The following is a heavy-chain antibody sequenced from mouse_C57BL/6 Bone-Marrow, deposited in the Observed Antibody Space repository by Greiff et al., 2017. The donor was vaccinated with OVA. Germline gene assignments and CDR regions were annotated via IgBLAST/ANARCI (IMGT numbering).Heavy chain of an antibody. V-gene: IGHV1-62-2*01. CDR1: GYTFTEYT. CDR2: FYPGSGSI. D-gene: IGHD1-1*01. J-gene: IGHJ4*01. Sequence: QVQLQQSGAELVKPGASVKLSCKASGYTFTEYTIHWVKQRSGQGLEWIGWFYPGSGSIKYNEKFKDKATLTADKSSSTVYMELSRLTSEDSAVYFCARHEDLDYGSSYGYYAMDYWGQGTSVTVSS. CDR3: ARHEDLDYGSSYGYYAMDY.